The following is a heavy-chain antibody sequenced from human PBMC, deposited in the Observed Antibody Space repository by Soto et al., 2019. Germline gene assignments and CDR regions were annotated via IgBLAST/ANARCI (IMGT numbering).Heavy chain of an antibody. Sequence: SETLSLTCTVSGGSISRSSYYWSWIRQPPGKGLEWIGEINHSGSTNYNPSLKSRVTISVDTSKNQFSLKLSSVTAADTAVYYCARGRGQLWSKWGQGTLVTVSS. CDR1: GGSISRSSYY. J-gene: IGHJ4*02. D-gene: IGHD5-18*01. CDR2: INHSGST. CDR3: ARGRGQLWSK. V-gene: IGHV4-39*07.